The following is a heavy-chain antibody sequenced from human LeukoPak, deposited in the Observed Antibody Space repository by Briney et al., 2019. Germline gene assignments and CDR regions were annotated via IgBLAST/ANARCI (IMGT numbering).Heavy chain of an antibody. CDR2: INTNSGDT. Sequence: ASVKVSCKCSVCTYTRYFMHWVRPARGQGLEWMGCINTNSGDTKFAQKFQGRVTMTRDTSTSTAYMELSGLRSDDAAVYYCARSHSSFFDSWGQGTLVTVSS. CDR3: ARSHSSFFDS. CDR1: VCTYTRYF. J-gene: IGHJ4*02. D-gene: IGHD6-6*01. V-gene: IGHV1-2*02.